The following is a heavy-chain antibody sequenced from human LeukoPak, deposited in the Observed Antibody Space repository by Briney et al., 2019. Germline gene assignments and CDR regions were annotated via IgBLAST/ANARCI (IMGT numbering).Heavy chain of an antibody. CDR1: GFTFSNYW. J-gene: IGHJ4*02. V-gene: IGHV3-9*01. D-gene: IGHD3-22*01. CDR2: ISWNTYTF. CDR3: AKAMRGVDYYDYSGYFDS. Sequence: GGSLRLSCTASGFTFSNYWMNWVRQVPGKGLEWVAGISWNTYTFDYVDSVKGRFIISRDNAKNALYLQMHRLRPEDTAFYYCAKAMRGVDYYDYSGYFDSWGQGTLVTVSS.